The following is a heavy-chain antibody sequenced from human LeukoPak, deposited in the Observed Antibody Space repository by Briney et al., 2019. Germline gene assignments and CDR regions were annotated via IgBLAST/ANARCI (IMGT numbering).Heavy chain of an antibody. D-gene: IGHD4-23*01. CDR2: WTGYSGNT. Sequence: PSETLSLTCTVSGASISSAPYHWSWIRQAPGKGLEWIGQWTGYSGNTDYNPSLKSRATISLDTSKNQFSLRLNSVTTADTAVYFWGPYGGGRGGVGLWGQGTLVTVSS. V-gene: IGHV4-30-4*04. CDR1: GASISSAPYH. J-gene: IGHJ4*02. CDR3: GPYGGGRGGVGL.